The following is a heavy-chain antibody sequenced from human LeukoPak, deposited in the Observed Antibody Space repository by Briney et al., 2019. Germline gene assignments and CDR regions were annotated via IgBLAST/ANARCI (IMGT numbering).Heavy chain of an antibody. V-gene: IGHV3-48*03. CDR3: ARARSPGYYDSSGPPTY. D-gene: IGHD3-22*01. CDR1: GFTFSSYE. CDR2: ISSSGSTI. J-gene: IGHJ4*02. Sequence: GSLRLSCAASGFTFSSYEMNWVRQAPGKGLEWVSYISSSGSTIYYADSVKGRFTISRDNAKNSLYLQMNSLRAEDTAVYYCARARSPGYYDSSGPPTYWGQGTLVTVSS.